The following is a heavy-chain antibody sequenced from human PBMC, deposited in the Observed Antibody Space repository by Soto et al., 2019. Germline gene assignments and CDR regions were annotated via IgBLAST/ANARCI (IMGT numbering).Heavy chain of an antibody. D-gene: IGHD3-22*01. CDR3: AKDIGNYYDSSGYSHY. V-gene: IGHV3-30*18. J-gene: IGHJ4*02. Sequence: PGGSLRLSCAASGFTFSSYGMHRVRQAPGKGLEWVAVISYDGSNKYYADSVKGRFTISRDNSKNTLYLQMNSLRAEDTAVYYCAKDIGNYYDSSGYSHYWGQGTLVTVSS. CDR1: GFTFSSYG. CDR2: ISYDGSNK.